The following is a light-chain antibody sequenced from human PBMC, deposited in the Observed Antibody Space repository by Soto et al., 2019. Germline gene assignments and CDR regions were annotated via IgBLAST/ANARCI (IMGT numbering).Light chain of an antibody. V-gene: IGKV3-11*01. J-gene: IGKJ5*01. CDR2: GAS. CDR1: QIVGSSH. CDR3: QQRSNWPPRIT. Sequence: EIVLTQSPGTLSLSPGERATLSCRAIQIVGSSHLAWYQQKPGQAPRLLIYGASNRATGIPARFSGSGSGTDFTLTISSLEPEDFAVYYCQQRSNWPPRITFGQGTRLEIK.